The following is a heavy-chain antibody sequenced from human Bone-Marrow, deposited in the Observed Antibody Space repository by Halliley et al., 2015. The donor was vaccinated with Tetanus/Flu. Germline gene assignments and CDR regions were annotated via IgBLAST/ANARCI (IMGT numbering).Heavy chain of an antibody. V-gene: IGHV4-31*02. CDR2: IYYGGDT. J-gene: IGHJ4*02. Sequence: KGMGWIGYIYYGGDTYYNPSLKSRVMISSDTPKTQFSLRLSSVTAADTAIYYCARTAGTDFDYWGQGTLVTVSS. CDR3: ARTAGTDFDY. D-gene: IGHD6-13*01.